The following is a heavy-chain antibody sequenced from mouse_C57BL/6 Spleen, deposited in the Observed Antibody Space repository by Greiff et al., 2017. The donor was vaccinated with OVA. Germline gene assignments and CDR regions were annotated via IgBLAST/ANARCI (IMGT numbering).Heavy chain of an antibody. V-gene: IGHV1-69*01. CDR3: ARRALYYGSSPYWYFDV. D-gene: IGHD1-1*01. Sequence: VQLQQPGAELVMPGASVKLSCKASGYTFTSYWMHWVKQRPGQGLEWIGEIDPSDSYTNYNQKFKGKSTLTVDKSSSTAYMQLSSLTSEDSAVYYCARRALYYGSSPYWYFDVWGTGTTVTVSS. CDR1: GYTFTSYW. CDR2: IDPSDSYT. J-gene: IGHJ1*03.